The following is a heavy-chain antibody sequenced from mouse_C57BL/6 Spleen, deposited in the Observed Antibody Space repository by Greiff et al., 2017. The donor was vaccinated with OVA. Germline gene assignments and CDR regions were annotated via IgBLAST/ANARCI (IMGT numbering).Heavy chain of an antibody. D-gene: IGHD4-1*01. CDR3: ARWDWDEGYYYAMDY. J-gene: IGHJ4*01. CDR1: GYTFTSYW. V-gene: IGHV1-53*01. Sequence: VQLQQPGTELVKPGASVKLSCKASGYTFTSYWMHWVKQRPGQGLEWIGNINPSNGGTNYNEKFKSKATLTVDKSSSTAYMQLSSLTSEDSAVYDCARWDWDEGYYYAMDYWGQGTSVTVSS. CDR2: INPSNGGT.